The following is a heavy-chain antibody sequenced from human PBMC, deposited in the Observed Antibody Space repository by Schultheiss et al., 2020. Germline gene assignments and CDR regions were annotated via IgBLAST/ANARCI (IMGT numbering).Heavy chain of an antibody. Sequence: SVKGSCKASGGTFSSYAISWVRQAPGQGLEWMGRIIPILGIANYAQKFQGRVTITADKSTSTAYMELSSLRSEDTAVYYCARTCSSTSWCPLNWFDPWGQGTLVTVSS. D-gene: IGHD2-2*01. CDR2: IIPILGIA. CDR3: ARTCSSTSWCPLNWFDP. J-gene: IGHJ5*02. CDR1: GGTFSSYA. V-gene: IGHV1-69*04.